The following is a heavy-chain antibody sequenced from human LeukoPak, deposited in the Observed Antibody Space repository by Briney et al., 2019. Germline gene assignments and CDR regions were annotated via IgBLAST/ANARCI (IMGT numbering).Heavy chain of an antibody. V-gene: IGHV4-34*01. CDR1: GGSFSGYY. J-gene: IGHJ4*02. CDR2: INHSGST. CDR3: ARDLGSSWAQ. D-gene: IGHD6-13*01. Sequence: PSETLSLTCAVYGGSFSGYYWSWIRQPPGKGLEWIGEINHSGSTNYNPSLKSRVTISVGTSKNQFSLKLSSVTAADTAVYYCARDLGSSWAQWGQGTLVTVSS.